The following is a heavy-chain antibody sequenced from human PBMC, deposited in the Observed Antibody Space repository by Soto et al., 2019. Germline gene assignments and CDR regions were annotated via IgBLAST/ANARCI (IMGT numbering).Heavy chain of an antibody. CDR3: AIDSARGLWFDP. CDR1: GFTFSSYL. CDR2: ISTASSYI. J-gene: IGHJ5*02. Sequence: EVQLVESGGGLVEPGGSLRLSCAASGFTFSSYLMTWVRQSPGKGLEWVASISTASSYIYNADSVKGRFTISRDDAKTSLSLQMNSLRAEDTAVYYCAIDSARGLWFDPWRQGTLVTVSS. V-gene: IGHV3-21*02. D-gene: IGHD3-10*01.